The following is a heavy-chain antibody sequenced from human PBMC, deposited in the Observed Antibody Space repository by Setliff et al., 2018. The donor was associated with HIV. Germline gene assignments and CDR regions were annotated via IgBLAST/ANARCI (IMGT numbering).Heavy chain of an antibody. Sequence: GGSLRLSCAASGFSFSAYWMNWVRQAPGKGLEWVANIKPDGSEKYYVDSVKGRFTISRDNAKNSLYLQMHSLRAEDTAVYYCVRDLDYWGQGTLVTVSS. V-gene: IGHV3-7*01. CDR1: GFSFSAYW. CDR3: VRDLDY. J-gene: IGHJ4*02. CDR2: IKPDGSEK.